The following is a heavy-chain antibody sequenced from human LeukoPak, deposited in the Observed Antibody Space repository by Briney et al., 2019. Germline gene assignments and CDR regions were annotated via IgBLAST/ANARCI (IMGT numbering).Heavy chain of an antibody. CDR1: GGSFSGYY. D-gene: IGHD3-9*01. V-gene: IGHV4-34*01. CDR3: ARHASFDWLLYYYYMDV. Sequence: SETLSLTCAVYGGSFSGYYWSWIRQPPGKGLEWIGEINHSGSTNYNPSLKSRVTISVDTSKNQFSLKLSSVTAADTAVYYCARHASFDWLLYYYYMDVWGKGTTVTISS. J-gene: IGHJ6*03. CDR2: INHSGST.